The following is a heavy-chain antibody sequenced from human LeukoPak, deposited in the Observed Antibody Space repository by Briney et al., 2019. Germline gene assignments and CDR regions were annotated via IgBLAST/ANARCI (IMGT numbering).Heavy chain of an antibody. CDR2: ISGSGGST. V-gene: IGHV3-23*01. Sequence: GGSLRLSCAASGFTFSSYAMSWVRQAPGRGLEWVSAISGSGGSTYYADSVKGRFTISRDNSKNTLYLQVNSLRAEDTAVYYCAKDAARSKRPYYFDYWGQGTLVTVSS. CDR3: AKDAARSKRPYYFDY. J-gene: IGHJ4*02. CDR1: GFTFSSYA.